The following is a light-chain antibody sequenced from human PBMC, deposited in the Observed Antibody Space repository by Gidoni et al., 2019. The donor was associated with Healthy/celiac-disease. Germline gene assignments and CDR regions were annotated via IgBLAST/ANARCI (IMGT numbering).Light chain of an antibody. CDR1: NTGVKS. J-gene: IGLJ2*01. CDR2: YDR. V-gene: IGLV3-21*01. Sequence: SYVLTQPPSVSVAPGKTASITCGGNNTGVKSVHWYQQKHGQAPVMVMYYDRDRPSGIPERFSGSSSGNKATLTSSRVDAGDEADFYCQVWDNTNNQGGVFGGGTKLTVL. CDR3: QVWDNTNNQGGV.